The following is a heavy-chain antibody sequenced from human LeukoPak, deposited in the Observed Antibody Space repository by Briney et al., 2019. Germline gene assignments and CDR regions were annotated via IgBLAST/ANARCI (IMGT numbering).Heavy chain of an antibody. CDR1: GFTFSSYS. CDR2: ISGSSSYI. J-gene: IGHJ3*02. Sequence: GGSLRLSCAASGFTFSSYSMNWVRQAPGKGLEWVSSISGSSSYISYADSVKGRFTISRDNAKNSLYLQMNSLRAEDTAVYYCARVNSGYENAFDIWGQGTTVTVSS. CDR3: ARVNSGYENAFDI. D-gene: IGHD5-12*01. V-gene: IGHV3-21*01.